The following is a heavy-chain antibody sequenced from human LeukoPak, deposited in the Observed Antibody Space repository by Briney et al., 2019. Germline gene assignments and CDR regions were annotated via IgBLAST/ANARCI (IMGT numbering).Heavy chain of an antibody. Sequence: GGSLRLSCAPSRFTFSVFYMNWIRQAPGKGLEWASYISSSSGYTKYADSVKGRFTISRDNAENSLYLQMSSLRAEDTAVYYCARSTSAFDSPFDLWGQGTLVTVSS. V-gene: IGHV3-11*06. CDR3: ARSTSAFDSPFDL. CDR2: ISSSSGYT. J-gene: IGHJ4*02. D-gene: IGHD5-12*01. CDR1: RFTFSVFY.